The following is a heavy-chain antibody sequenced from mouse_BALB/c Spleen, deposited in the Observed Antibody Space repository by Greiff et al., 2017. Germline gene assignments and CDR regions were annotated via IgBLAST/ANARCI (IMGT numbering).Heavy chain of an antibody. CDR3: ARDDDYEGSFDY. Sequence: DVMLVESGGGLVQPGGSLKLSCAASGFTFSSYGMSWVRQTPDKRLELVATINSNGGSTYYPDSVKGRFTISRDNAKNTLYLQMSSLKSEDTAMYYCARDDDYEGSFDYWGQGTTLTVSS. V-gene: IGHV5-6-3*01. D-gene: IGHD2-4*01. J-gene: IGHJ2*01. CDR1: GFTFSSYG. CDR2: INSNGGST.